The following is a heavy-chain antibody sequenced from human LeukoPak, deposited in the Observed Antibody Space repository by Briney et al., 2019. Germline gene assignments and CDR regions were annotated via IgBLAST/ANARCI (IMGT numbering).Heavy chain of an antibody. Sequence: PGRSLRLSCAASGFTVSSNYMSWVRQAPGKGLEWVSVIYSGGSTYYADSVKGRFTISRDNSKNTLYLQMNSLRAEDTAVYYCARETELGNFDYWGQGTLVTVSS. D-gene: IGHD7-27*01. CDR3: ARETELGNFDY. CDR2: IYSGGST. CDR1: GFTVSSNY. V-gene: IGHV3-66*01. J-gene: IGHJ4*02.